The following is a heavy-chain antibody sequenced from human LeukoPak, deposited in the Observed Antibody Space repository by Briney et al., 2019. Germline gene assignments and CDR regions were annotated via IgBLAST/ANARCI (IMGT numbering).Heavy chain of an antibody. CDR1: GGSINTDSYY. CDR3: SRLQWFGDLGNY. CDR2: IYYSGST. D-gene: IGHD3-10*01. V-gene: IGHV4-39*01. Sequence: PSETLSLTCTVSGGSINTDSYYWGWIRQPPGKGLEWIGSIYYSGSTYYSPSLRSRVTISVDTSKNQFSLNLYAVTAADTAVYFCSRLQWFGDLGNYWAHGTLVTVSS. J-gene: IGHJ4*01.